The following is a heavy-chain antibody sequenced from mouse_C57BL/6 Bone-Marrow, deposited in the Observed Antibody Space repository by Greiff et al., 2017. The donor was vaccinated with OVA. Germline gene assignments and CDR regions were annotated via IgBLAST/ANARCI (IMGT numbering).Heavy chain of an antibody. Sequence: QVQLKESGPGLVAPSQSLSITCTVSGFSLTSYGVHWVRQPPGKGLEWLVVIWSDGSTTYNSALKSRLSISKDNSKSQVFLKMNSLQTDDTAMYYCARQVYSNYGMYYYAMDYWGQGTSVTVSS. CDR1: GFSLTSYG. CDR3: ARQVYSNYGMYYYAMDY. V-gene: IGHV2-6-1*01. D-gene: IGHD2-5*01. J-gene: IGHJ4*01. CDR2: IWSDGST.